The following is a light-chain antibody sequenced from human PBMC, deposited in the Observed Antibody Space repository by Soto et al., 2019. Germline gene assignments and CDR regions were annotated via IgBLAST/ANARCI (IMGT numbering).Light chain of an antibody. CDR1: QSISNNH. V-gene: IGKV3-20*01. Sequence: EIVLTQSPGTLSLSPGERVTLSCRASQSISNNHLAWYQQKPGQAPRLLIHGTSNRATGIPDRFSGSGSGTDFTLTFSRLEPEDSAVYYCQQYGSSPITFGQGTRLEIK. CDR3: QQYGSSPIT. J-gene: IGKJ5*01. CDR2: GTS.